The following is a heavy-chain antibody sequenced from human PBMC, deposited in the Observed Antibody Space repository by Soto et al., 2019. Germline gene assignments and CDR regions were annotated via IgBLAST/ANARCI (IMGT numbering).Heavy chain of an antibody. Sequence: QVHLVESGGGVVQPGRSLRLSCEGSGFSFSNYGIHWVRQAPGKGLELVAVISHDGNSHHLADSVRGRFTISRDNSKNTVFLLMTSLRREDSAVYHCVKAQERSAQYFAVVITAFDFWGQGTMVTVSS. CDR2: ISHDGNSH. V-gene: IGHV3-30*18. J-gene: IGHJ3*01. CDR1: GFSFSNYG. CDR3: VKAQERSAQYFAVVITAFDF. D-gene: IGHD3-3*01.